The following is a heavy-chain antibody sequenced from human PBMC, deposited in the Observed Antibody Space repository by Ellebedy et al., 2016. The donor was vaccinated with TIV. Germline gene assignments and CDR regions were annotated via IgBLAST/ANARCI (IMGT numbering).Heavy chain of an antibody. CDR1: GYTFTSYG. V-gene: IGHV1-18*01. J-gene: IGHJ6*02. Sequence: ASVKVSCXASGYTFTSYGISWVRQAPGQGLEWMGWISAYNGNTNYAQKLQGRVTMTTDTSTSTAYMELRSLRSDDTAVYYCARDNLPWDIVVVPAAIGRYYYGMDVWGQGTTVTVSS. CDR2: ISAYNGNT. CDR3: ARDNLPWDIVVVPAAIGRYYYGMDV. D-gene: IGHD2-2*01.